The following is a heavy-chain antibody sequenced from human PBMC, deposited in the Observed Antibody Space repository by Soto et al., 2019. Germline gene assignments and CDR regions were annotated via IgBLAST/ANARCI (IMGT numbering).Heavy chain of an antibody. V-gene: IGHV4-39*01. CDR2: VFYTGFT. D-gene: IGHD1-20*01. Sequence: LSLTCAVSGGSISGSYYYWGWLRQSPGRGPEWIGSVFYTGFTSYNPSLESRVSVSVDTSKNQFSLRVSAVTAADTAVYYCASSQKGYNWNYFDHWGQGALVTVYS. CDR1: GGSISGSYYY. CDR3: ASSQKGYNWNYFDH. J-gene: IGHJ4*02.